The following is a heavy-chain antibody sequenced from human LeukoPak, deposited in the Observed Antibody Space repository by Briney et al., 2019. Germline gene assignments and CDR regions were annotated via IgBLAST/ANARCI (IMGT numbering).Heavy chain of an antibody. CDR1: VYTFTDYY. V-gene: IGHV1-2*02. J-gene: IGHJ4*02. CDR2: INPNDGDT. Sequence: ASVKVSCMASVYTFTDYYMYWVRQAPGQGFEWMGWINPNDGDTNYAQKFQGRVTMTRATPISTAHMEVSRLRSDDTAVYYCARANFLYCSSTTCLFDYWGQGTLVTVSS. CDR3: ARANFLYCSSTTCLFDY. D-gene: IGHD2-2*01.